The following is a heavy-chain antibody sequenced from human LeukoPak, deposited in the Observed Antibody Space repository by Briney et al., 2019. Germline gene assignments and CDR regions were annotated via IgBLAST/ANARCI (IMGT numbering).Heavy chain of an antibody. J-gene: IGHJ4*02. D-gene: IGHD2-8*01. CDR2: IYPGDSDT. V-gene: IGHV5-51*01. CDR3: ARQYCTNGVCYLGYFDY. Sequence: GESLKISCKGSGYSFTSYWIGWVRQMPGKGLEWTGIIYPGDSDTRYSPSFQGQVTISADKSISTAYLQWSSLKASDTAMYYCARQYCTNGVCYLGYFDYWGQGTLVTVSS. CDR1: GYSFTSYW.